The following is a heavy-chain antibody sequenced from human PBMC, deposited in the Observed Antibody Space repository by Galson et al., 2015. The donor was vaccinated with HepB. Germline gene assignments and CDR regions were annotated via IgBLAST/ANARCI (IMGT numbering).Heavy chain of an antibody. J-gene: IGHJ6*02. V-gene: IGHV3-33*01. Sequence: SLRLSCAASGFTFGGYGMHWVRQAPGKGLEWVAVIWYDGSNKFYADSVKGRFTISRDNSKSTVYLQLNSLRAEDTSIYYCARAGREELDYDDSSAFMFHGMDVWGQGTTVSVSS. CDR1: GFTFGGYG. CDR2: IWYDGSNK. D-gene: IGHD3-22*01. CDR3: ARAGREELDYDDSSAFMFHGMDV.